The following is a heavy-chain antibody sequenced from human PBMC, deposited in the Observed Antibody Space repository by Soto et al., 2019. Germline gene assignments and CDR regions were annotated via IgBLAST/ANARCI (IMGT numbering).Heavy chain of an antibody. J-gene: IGHJ4*02. V-gene: IGHV3-72*01. CDR3: VKVLETTVTVIES. CDR1: GFTFSDHY. CDR2: ARDKGNGYTT. D-gene: IGHD4-17*01. Sequence: TGGSLRLSCAASGFTFSDHYMDWVRQAPGKGLEWVARARDKGNGYTTAYAASVKGRFTVSRDDSKNSVYLQMNTLKTEDTAVYHCVKVLETTVTVIESWGQGTLVTVSS.